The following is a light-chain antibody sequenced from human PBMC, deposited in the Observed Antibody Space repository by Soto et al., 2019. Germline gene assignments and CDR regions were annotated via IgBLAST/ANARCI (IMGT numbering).Light chain of an antibody. V-gene: IGKV1-39*01. CDR3: QQSYSTPPT. J-gene: IGKJ1*01. CDR1: QSISSY. Sequence: DIQMTQSPSSLSASVGDRVTITCRASQSISSYLNWYQQKPGKAPKLLIYAASSLQSGVPSRFSSSGSGTDFTLTISSLQPEDFATYYCQQSYSTPPTFGQGTKVEFK. CDR2: AAS.